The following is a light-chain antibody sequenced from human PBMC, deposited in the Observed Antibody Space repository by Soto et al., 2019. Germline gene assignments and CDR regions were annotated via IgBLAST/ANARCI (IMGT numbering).Light chain of an antibody. Sequence: EIVLTQSPGTLSLSPGERATLSCRASQSVSSSYLAWYQQRPGQAPRLLLYGASTRATGIPVRFSGSGSGTDFTLTISRLEPEDFAVYYCQQYGSSGTFGQGTKVDIK. J-gene: IGKJ1*01. CDR3: QQYGSSGT. CDR1: QSVSSSY. V-gene: IGKV3-20*01. CDR2: GAS.